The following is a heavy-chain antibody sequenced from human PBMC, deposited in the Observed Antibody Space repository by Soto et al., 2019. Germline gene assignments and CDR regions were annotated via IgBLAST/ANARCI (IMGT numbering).Heavy chain of an antibody. J-gene: IGHJ5*02. CDR1: GYTFTSYG. V-gene: IGHV1-18*01. CDR3: ARAPNTYYDIFTGLGWFDP. D-gene: IGHD3-9*01. Sequence: QVQLVQSGAEVKKPGASVKVSCKASGYTFTSYGISWVRQAPGQGLEWMGWISAYNGNTNYAQKLQGRVTMTTDTSTSTAYMELSSLRSDDTAVYYCARAPNTYYDIFTGLGWFDPWGQGTLVTVSA. CDR2: ISAYNGNT.